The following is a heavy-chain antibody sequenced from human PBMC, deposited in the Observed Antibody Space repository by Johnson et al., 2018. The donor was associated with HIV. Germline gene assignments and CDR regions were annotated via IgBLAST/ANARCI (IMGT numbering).Heavy chain of an antibody. Sequence: GQLVESGGALVQPGGSLRLSCAASGFNVSSHYMSWVRQAPGKGLEWVSGISGSGGRTYYADSVKGRSTISRDNSKNTLYLQMNSLRAEDTAVYCCAREREDFGLDIWGQGTMVTVSS. CDR2: SGSGGRT. D-gene: IGHD1-1*01. CDR3: AREREDFGLDI. J-gene: IGHJ3*02. CDR1: GFNVSSHY. V-gene: IGHV3-66*02.